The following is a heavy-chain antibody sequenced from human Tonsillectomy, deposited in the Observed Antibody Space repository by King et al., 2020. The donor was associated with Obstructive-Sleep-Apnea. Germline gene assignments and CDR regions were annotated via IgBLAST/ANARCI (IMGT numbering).Heavy chain of an antibody. J-gene: IGHJ6*02. V-gene: IGHV3-30*18. CDR2: ISHDGSNK. CDR3: AKQLEYYYGMDV. D-gene: IGHD3-3*01. CDR1: GFTFSSYG. Sequence: VQLVESGGGVVQPGRSLRLSCAASGFTFSSYGMDWVRQAPGKGLEGVAIISHDGSNKYYADSVKGRFTISRDNSENTRYLQMNSLRAEDTAVYYCAKQLEYYYGMDVWGQGTTVTVSS.